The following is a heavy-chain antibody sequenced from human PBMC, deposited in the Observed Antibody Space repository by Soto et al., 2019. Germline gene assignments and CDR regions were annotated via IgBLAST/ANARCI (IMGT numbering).Heavy chain of an antibody. CDR2: INHSGST. CDR3: AARDIVATDRAFDY. CDR1: GGSFSGYY. J-gene: IGHJ4*02. D-gene: IGHD5-12*01. V-gene: IGHV4-34*01. Sequence: PSETLSLTCAVYGGSFSGYYLSWIRQPPGKGLEWIGEINHSGSTNYNPSLKSRVTISVDTSKNQFSLKLSSVTAADTAVYYCAARDIVATDRAFDYWGQGTLVTVSS.